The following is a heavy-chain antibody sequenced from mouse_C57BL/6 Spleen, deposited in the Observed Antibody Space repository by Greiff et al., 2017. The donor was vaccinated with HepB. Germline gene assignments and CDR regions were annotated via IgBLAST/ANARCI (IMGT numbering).Heavy chain of an antibody. CDR1: GYSFTGYY. Sequence: VQLQQSGPELVKPGASVKISCKASGYSFTGYYMNWVKQSPEKSLEWIGEINPSTGGTTYNQKFKAKATLTVDKSSSTAYMQLKSLTSEDSAVYYCARGGDDGYDFDYWGQGTTLTVPS. CDR3: ARGGDDGYDFDY. CDR2: INPSTGGT. D-gene: IGHD2-3*01. J-gene: IGHJ2*01. V-gene: IGHV1-42*01.